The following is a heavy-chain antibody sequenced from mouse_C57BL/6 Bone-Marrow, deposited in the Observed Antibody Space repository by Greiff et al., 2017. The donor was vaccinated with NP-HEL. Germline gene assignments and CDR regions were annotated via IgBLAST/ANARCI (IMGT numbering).Heavy chain of an antibody. D-gene: IGHD1-1*01. J-gene: IGHJ3*01. CDR3: ARPFYGSIIFWFAY. Sequence: QVQLQQPGAELVKPGASVKLSCKASGYTFTSYWMHWVKQRPGQGLEWIGMIHPNSGSTNYNEKFKSKATLTVDKSSSTAYMQLSSLTSEDSAVYYCARPFYGSIIFWFAYWGQGTLVTGSA. CDR1: GYTFTSYW. V-gene: IGHV1-64*01. CDR2: IHPNSGST.